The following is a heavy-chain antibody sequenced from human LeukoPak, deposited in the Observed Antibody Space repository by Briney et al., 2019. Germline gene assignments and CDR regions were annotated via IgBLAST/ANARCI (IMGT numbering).Heavy chain of an antibody. Sequence: SETLSLTCTVSGGSITSYTYYWGWIRQPPGKGLEWIGSMSYTGSSYYNPSLKSRVTISLDTSKNQFSLKLTSVTAADTAVYYCARPSNYGSGLGILDWGQGTLVIVSS. V-gene: IGHV4-39*01. CDR1: GGSITSYTYY. J-gene: IGHJ4*02. CDR3: ARPSNYGSGLGILD. CDR2: MSYTGSS. D-gene: IGHD3-10*01.